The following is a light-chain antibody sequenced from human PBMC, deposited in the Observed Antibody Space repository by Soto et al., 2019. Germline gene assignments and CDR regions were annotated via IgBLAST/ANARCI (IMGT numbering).Light chain of an antibody. CDR3: HQYGSSPDT. Sequence: EIVLTQSPGTLSLSPGERATLSCRASQSVSSDLAWYQQKFGQAPRLLIYSASLRATGIPGTFSGHGSGTDFTLTISRLEPEDFAVYYCHQYGSSPDTFGQGTKLEIK. J-gene: IGKJ2*01. CDR1: QSVSSD. CDR2: SAS. V-gene: IGKV3-20*01.